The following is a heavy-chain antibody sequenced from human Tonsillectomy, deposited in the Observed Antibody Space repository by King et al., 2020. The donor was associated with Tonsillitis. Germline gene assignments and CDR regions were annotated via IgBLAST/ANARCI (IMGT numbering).Heavy chain of an antibody. J-gene: IGHJ4*02. V-gene: IGHV1-8*01. CDR3: ARGVDAGVDY. Sequence: VQLVESGAEVKKPGASVKVSCKASGYTFSTRDINWVRQATGQDLEWMGWMCPKNDNTGYAQKFQDLVTMTRDTSTSTAYMELTDLRFEDTAVYYCARGVDAGVDYWGQGTLVTVSS. CDR1: GYTFSTRD. D-gene: IGHD7-27*01. CDR2: MCPKNDNT.